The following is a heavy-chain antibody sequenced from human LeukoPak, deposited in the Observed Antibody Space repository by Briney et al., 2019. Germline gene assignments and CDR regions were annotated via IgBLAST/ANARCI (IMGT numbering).Heavy chain of an antibody. CDR1: GFSLSGYW. D-gene: IGHD6-19*01. CDR3: AKVPQWLVGEPDY. Sequence: GGSLRLSCVASGFSLSGYWMYWVRQAPGKGLEWVSHISGSGGSTYYADSVKGRFTISRDNSRNTMRLQMNSLRAEDTAVYYCAKVPQWLVGEPDYWGQGTLVTVSS. V-gene: IGHV3-23*01. CDR2: ISGSGGST. J-gene: IGHJ4*02.